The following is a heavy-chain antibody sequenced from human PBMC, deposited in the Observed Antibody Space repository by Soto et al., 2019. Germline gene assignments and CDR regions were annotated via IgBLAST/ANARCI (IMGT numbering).Heavy chain of an antibody. CDR1: GFTFSSYA. J-gene: IGHJ4*02. CDR3: ARDPRVGSSYFDY. CDR2: ISYDGSNK. V-gene: IGHV3-30-3*01. D-gene: IGHD6-13*01. Sequence: PGGSLRLSCAASGFTFSSYAMHWVRQAPGKGLEWVAVISYDGSNKYYADSVKGRFTISRDNSKNTLYLQMNSLRAEDTAVYYCARDPRVGSSYFDYWGQGTLVTVSS.